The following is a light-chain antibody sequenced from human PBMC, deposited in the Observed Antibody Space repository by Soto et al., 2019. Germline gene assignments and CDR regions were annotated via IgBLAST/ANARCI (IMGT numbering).Light chain of an antibody. J-gene: IGLJ2*01. CDR3: GTWDTSLSAAV. V-gene: IGLV1-51*02. CDR1: SSNIGNSD. Sequence: QSVLTQPPSVSAAPGQTVTISCSGSSSNIGNSDVSWYQQLPGTAPKLLIYEDTKRPSGIPVRFSGFKSGTSATLGITGLQTGDEAEYYCGTWDTSLSAAVLGGGTTLTVL. CDR2: EDT.